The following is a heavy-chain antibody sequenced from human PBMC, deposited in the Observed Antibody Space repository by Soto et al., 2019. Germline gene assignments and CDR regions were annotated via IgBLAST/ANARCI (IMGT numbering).Heavy chain of an antibody. CDR2: ISWDGGST. Sequence: LRLSCAASGFTFDDYTMHWFRQAPGKGLEWVSLISWDGGSTYYADSVKGRFTISRDNSKNSLYLQMNSLRTEDTALYYCAKANEGFDYYYGMDVWGQGTTVTVSS. J-gene: IGHJ6*02. CDR3: AKANEGFDYYYGMDV. V-gene: IGHV3-43*01. D-gene: IGHD1-1*01. CDR1: GFTFDDYT.